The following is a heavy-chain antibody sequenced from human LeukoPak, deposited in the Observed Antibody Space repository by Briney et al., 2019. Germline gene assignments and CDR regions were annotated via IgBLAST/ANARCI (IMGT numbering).Heavy chain of an antibody. V-gene: IGHV4-39*07. D-gene: IGHD5-24*01. Sequence: SETLSLTCTVSGGSISSSSYYWGWIRQPPGKGLEWIGSIYYSGSTYYNPSLKSRVTISVDTSKNQFSLKLSSVTAADTAVYYCARDPYNGNYGNHYYYYTDVWGKGTTVTISS. J-gene: IGHJ6*03. CDR3: ARDPYNGNYGNHYYYYTDV. CDR2: IYYSGST. CDR1: GGSISSSSYY.